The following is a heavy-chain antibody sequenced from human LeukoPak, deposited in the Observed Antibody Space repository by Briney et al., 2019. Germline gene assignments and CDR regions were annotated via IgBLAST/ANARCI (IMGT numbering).Heavy chain of an antibody. Sequence: GGSLRLSCAASGFTFSSYGMHWVRQAPGKGLERVAFIRYDGSNKYYADSVKGRFTISRDNSKNTLYLQMNSLRAEDTAVYYCAKDRNLRSLQSAYFQHWGQGTLVTVSS. CDR1: GFTFSSYG. CDR3: AKDRNLRSLQSAYFQH. V-gene: IGHV3-30*02. D-gene: IGHD3-22*01. J-gene: IGHJ1*01. CDR2: IRYDGSNK.